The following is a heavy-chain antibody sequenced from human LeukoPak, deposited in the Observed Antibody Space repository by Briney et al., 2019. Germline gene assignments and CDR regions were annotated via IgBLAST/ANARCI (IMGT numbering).Heavy chain of an antibody. CDR1: CDSISSSSYY. D-gene: IGHD2-21*02. CDR3: ARNPFCGAGCYPGYYFDY. J-gene: IGHJ4*02. CDR2: IYYSGTT. V-gene: IGHV4-39*01. Sequence: SETLSLTCTVSCDSISSSSYYWGWIRQPPGKGLDWIGSIYYSGTTYYNPSLKSRVTISVDTSKNQFSLKLSSVTAADTAVHYCARNPFCGAGCYPGYYFDYWGQGTLVTVSS.